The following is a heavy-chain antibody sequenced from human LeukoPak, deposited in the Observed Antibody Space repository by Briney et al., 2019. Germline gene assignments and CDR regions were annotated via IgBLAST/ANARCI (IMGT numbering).Heavy chain of an antibody. V-gene: IGHV3-21*01. CDR2: ISSSSSYI. CDR3: ARDQHPGVSGSARQFDP. CDR1: GFTFSSYS. J-gene: IGHJ5*02. D-gene: IGHD6-19*01. Sequence: GGSLRLSCAASGFTFSSYSMNWVRQAPGKGLEWVSSISSSSSYIYYADSVKGRFTISRDNAKNSLYLQMNSLRAEDTAVYYCARDQHPGVSGSARQFDPWGQGTLVTVSS.